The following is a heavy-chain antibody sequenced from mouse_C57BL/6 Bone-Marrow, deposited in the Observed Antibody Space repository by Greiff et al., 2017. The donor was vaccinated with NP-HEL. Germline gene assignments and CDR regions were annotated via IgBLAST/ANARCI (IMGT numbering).Heavy chain of an antibody. CDR3: ARGGQLRLRGYYAMDY. Sequence: EVQLQQSGPGLAKPSQSLSLSCSVSGYSITSDYWNWIRKFPGNKLEYMGYISYSGSTSYNPSLKSRISITRDTSKNQYYLQLNSVTTEDTATYYCARGGQLRLRGYYAMDYWGQGTSVTVSS. CDR2: ISYSGST. D-gene: IGHD3-2*02. V-gene: IGHV3-8*01. J-gene: IGHJ4*01. CDR1: GYSITSDY.